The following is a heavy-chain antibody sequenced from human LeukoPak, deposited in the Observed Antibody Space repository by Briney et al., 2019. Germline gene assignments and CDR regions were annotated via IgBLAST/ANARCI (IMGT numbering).Heavy chain of an antibody. CDR1: GFSISDYY. D-gene: IGHD3-9*01. CDR2: ISSGAGSTI. V-gene: IGHV3-11*01. CDR3: ARARAAYFALFQH. Sequence: GGSLRLSCAASGFSISDYYMSWVRQAPGKGLEWISYISSGAGSTIKYADSVKGRFTISRDNAQNSLFLQMNSLRAEDMAVYFCARARAAYFALFQHWGQGSLVIVSS. J-gene: IGHJ1*01.